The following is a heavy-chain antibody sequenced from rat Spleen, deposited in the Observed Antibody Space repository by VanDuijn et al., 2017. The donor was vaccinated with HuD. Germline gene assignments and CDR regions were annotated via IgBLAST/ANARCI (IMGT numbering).Heavy chain of an antibody. CDR3: TGGGIPWYLDF. J-gene: IGHJ1*01. CDR2: ISYDGGST. Sequence: EVHLVESGGGLVQPGRSLKLSCAASGFTFSDYYMAWVRQAPKKGLEWVAYISYDGGSTYYRDPVKGRFTISRDNAKSTLYLQMNRLRSEDSATYYCTGGGIPWYLDFWGPGTMVTVSS. CDR1: GFTFSDYY. D-gene: IGHD2-2*01. V-gene: IGHV5-20*01.